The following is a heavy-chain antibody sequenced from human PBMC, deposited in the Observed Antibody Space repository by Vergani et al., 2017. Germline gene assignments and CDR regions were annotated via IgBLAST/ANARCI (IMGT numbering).Heavy chain of an antibody. J-gene: IGHJ3*02. D-gene: IGHD2-21*02. V-gene: IGHV3-23*04. CDR1: GFTFSSYA. CDR3: VYCGGDCSDAFDI. Sequence: VQLVESGGGLVKPGGSLRLSCAASGFTFSSYAMSWVRQAPGKGLEWVSAISGSGGSTYYADSVKGRFTISRDNSKNTLYLQMNSLRAEDTAVYYCVYCGGDCSDAFDIWGQGTMVTVSS. CDR2: ISGSGGST.